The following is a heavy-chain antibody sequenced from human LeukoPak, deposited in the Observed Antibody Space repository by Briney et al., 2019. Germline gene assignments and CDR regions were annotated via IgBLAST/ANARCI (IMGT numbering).Heavy chain of an antibody. CDR1: GFTFSSYA. CDR3: AKDPLMVRGGYGY. D-gene: IGHD3-10*01. V-gene: IGHV3-23*01. CDR2: ISGSGGST. J-gene: IGHJ4*02. Sequence: GGSLRLSCAASGFTFSSYAMSWVRQAPGKVLEWVSAISGSGGSTYYADSVKGRFTISRDNSKNTLYLQMNSLRAEDTAVYYCAKDPLMVRGGYGYWGQGTLVTVSS.